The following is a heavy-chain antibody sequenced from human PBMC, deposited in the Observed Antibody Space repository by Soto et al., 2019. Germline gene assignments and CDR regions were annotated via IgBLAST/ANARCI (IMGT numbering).Heavy chain of an antibody. D-gene: IGHD3-10*01. Sequence: PTETLSLTGTVSGGSISSGDYYWSWIRQPPGKGLEWIGYIYYSGSTYYNPSLKSRVTISVDTSKNQFSLKLSSVTAADTAVYYCAREVTMVRGVIISNWFDPWGQGTLVTVSS. V-gene: IGHV4-30-4*01. CDR2: IYYSGST. J-gene: IGHJ5*02. CDR1: GGSISSGDYY. CDR3: AREVTMVRGVIISNWFDP.